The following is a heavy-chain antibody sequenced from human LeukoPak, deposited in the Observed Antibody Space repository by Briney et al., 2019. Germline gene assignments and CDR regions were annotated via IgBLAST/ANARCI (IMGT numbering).Heavy chain of an antibody. V-gene: IGHV4-4*07. Sequence: SETLSLTCTVSGGSISPYYWSWIRQPAGKGLEWIGRIHSTGSTNYNPSLRGRVTMSVDMSKKQFSLKLTSVTAADTAVYFCARGVGSFGDDPRDALDIWGQGTMVTVSS. J-gene: IGHJ3*02. CDR3: ARGVGSFGDDPRDALDI. CDR1: GGSISPYY. CDR2: IHSTGST. D-gene: IGHD4-17*01.